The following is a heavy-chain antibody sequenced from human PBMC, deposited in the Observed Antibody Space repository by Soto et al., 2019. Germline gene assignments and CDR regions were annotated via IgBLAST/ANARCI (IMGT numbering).Heavy chain of an antibody. V-gene: IGHV3-30*03. J-gene: IGHJ4*02. D-gene: IGHD3-10*01. CDR2: ISYDGSNK. Sequence: GGSLRLSCAASGFTFSSYGMHWVRQAPGKGLEWVAVISYDGSNKYYADSVKGRFTISRDNSKNTLYLQMNSLRAEDTAVYYCATRENYYNIELDYWGQGTLVTVSS. CDR3: ATRENYYNIELDY. CDR1: GFTFSSYG.